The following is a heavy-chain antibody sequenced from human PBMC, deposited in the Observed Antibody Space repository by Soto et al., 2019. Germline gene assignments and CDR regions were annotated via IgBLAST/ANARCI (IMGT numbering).Heavy chain of an antibody. CDR2: ICFDRRDT. V-gene: IGHV3-30*02. D-gene: IGHD5-18*01. CDR1: GFTFSSYS. CDR3: AKVPYGYWHFDY. Sequence: GGSLRLSCAASGFTFSSYSMNWVRQAPDKGLEWVAHICFDRRDTSYSDSAKGRFTISRDSSKNTVDLQMDSLRPEDTAVYYCAKVPYGYWHFDYWGQGTLVTVSS. J-gene: IGHJ4*02.